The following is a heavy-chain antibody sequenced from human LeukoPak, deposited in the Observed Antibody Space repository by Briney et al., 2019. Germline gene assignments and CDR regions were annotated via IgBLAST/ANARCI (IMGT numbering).Heavy chain of an antibody. Sequence: GASVTVSCKASGYTFTNYGISWVRQAPGQGLEWMGWISAYNGNTKYAQKLQGRVTMTTDTSTSTVHMELRSLRSDDTAVYYCARGPSVVAPADFDYWGQGTLVTVPS. CDR3: ARGPSVVAPADFDY. CDR2: ISAYNGNT. J-gene: IGHJ4*02. D-gene: IGHD2-2*01. V-gene: IGHV1-18*01. CDR1: GYTFTNYG.